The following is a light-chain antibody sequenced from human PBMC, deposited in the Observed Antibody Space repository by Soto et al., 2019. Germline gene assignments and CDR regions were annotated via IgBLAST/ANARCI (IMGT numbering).Light chain of an antibody. CDR1: SANIGAGYD. CDR2: GNT. J-gene: IGLJ2*01. CDR3: QSYDSSLSVV. Sequence: QSVLTQPPSVSGAPGQRVTISCTGSSANIGAGYDVHWYQHLPGTAPKLLIYGNTNRPSGVPDRFSGSTSGSSASLAITGLQAEDEADYYCQSYDSSLSVVFGGGTKVTVL. V-gene: IGLV1-40*01.